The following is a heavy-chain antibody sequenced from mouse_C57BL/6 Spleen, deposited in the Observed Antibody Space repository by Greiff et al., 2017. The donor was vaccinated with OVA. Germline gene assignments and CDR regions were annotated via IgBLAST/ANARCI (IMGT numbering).Heavy chain of an antibody. CDR1: GFNIKNTY. CDR3: ARAYYSNYEDYAMDY. J-gene: IGHJ4*01. Sequence: EVQLQQSVAELVRPGASVKLSCTASGFNIKNTYMHWVKQRPEQGLEWIGRIDPANGNTKYAPKFPCKATITAEPSSNTAYLQLSSLTSDDTAIYYCARAYYSNYEDYAMDYWGQGTSVTVSS. D-gene: IGHD2-5*01. V-gene: IGHV14-3*01. CDR2: IDPANGNT.